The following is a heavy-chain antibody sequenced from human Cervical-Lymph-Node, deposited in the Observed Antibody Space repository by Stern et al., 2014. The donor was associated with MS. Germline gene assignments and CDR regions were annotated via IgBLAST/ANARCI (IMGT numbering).Heavy chain of an antibody. CDR3: ARDAEDLGPIENGNPYFYYGMDV. J-gene: IGHJ6*02. V-gene: IGHV1-3*04. CDR2: INTGNGDT. CDR1: GYTFTSYT. Sequence: VQLVESGAEVKEPGASVMVSCKASGYTFTSYTMHWVRQAPGQSLEWMGWINTGNGDTEYSQKFQGRVTITGDASANTAYMEVSSLRSEDTAVYYCARDAEDLGPIENGNPYFYYGMDVWGQGTTVTVSS. D-gene: IGHD1-14*01.